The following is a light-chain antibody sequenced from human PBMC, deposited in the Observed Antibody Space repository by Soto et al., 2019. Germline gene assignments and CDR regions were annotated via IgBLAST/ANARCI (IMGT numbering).Light chain of an antibody. V-gene: IGKV1-5*03. CDR3: QQYKSYSRT. Sequence: IQMTQSPSTLSASLGDRVTITCRASQSISSWLAWYQQKPGKAPKLLIYKASSLESGVPSRFSGSGSGTEFTLTISSLQPDDFATYYCQQYKSYSRTFGQGTKVDI. CDR1: QSISSW. CDR2: KAS. J-gene: IGKJ1*01.